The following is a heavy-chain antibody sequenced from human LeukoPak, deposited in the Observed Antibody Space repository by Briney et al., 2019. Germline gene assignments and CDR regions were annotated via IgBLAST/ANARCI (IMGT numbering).Heavy chain of an antibody. CDR3: ARDRYWGSGYYDNDY. CDR1: GFTLSSYW. D-gene: IGHD3-22*01. Sequence: YPGGSLRLSCAASGFTLSSYWMSWVRQAPGKGLEWVANIKQDGSEKHYVDSVKGRLTISRDTAKNSLSLQMNSLRAEGTAVYYCARDRYWGSGYYDNDYWGQGTLVTVSS. J-gene: IGHJ4*02. V-gene: IGHV3-7*01. CDR2: IKQDGSEK.